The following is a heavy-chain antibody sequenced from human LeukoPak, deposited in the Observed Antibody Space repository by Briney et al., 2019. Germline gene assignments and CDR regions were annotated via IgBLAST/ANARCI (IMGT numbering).Heavy chain of an antibody. Sequence: GGSLRLSCAASGFTVSSNCMSWVRQAPGKGLEWVSLIYSGGNTYYADSVKGRFTISRDNSKNTLSLQMTSLRAEDTAVYYCARADYYDSSGYNDYWGQGTLVTVSS. J-gene: IGHJ4*02. V-gene: IGHV3-53*01. D-gene: IGHD3-22*01. CDR1: GFTVSSNC. CDR3: ARADYYDSSGYNDY. CDR2: IYSGGNT.